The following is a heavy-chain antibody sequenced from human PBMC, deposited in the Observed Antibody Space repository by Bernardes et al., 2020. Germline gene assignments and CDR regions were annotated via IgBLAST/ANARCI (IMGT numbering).Heavy chain of an antibody. Sequence: FLRLAGAASGFTFDDFAMHWVRHSPATGLEWVSGISWNSGSIGYSASVKGRFTISRDNAKNSLYLQMNSLRPDDTALYYCAKDYETGELGIAVEGYCGHWGEGTLVSGS. D-gene: IGHD6-19*01. CDR2: ISWNSGSI. J-gene: IGHJ4*02. CDR1: GFTFDDFA. CDR3: AKDYETGELGIAVEGYCGH. V-gene: IGHV3-9*01.